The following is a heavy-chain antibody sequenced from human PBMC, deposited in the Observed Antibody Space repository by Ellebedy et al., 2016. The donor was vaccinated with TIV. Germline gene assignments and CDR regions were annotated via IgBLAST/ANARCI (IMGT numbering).Heavy chain of an antibody. CDR1: GGSSSSRSNF. V-gene: IGHV4-39*01. Sequence: MPSETLSLTCTVSGGSSSSRSNFWVWIRQRPGKGLEWIGDVFHDGSTSYKPSLKGRVTIYLDTSNNLFSLKLSTVTAADTAVYYCARTNYSGSFPIDYWGQGTLVSVSS. D-gene: IGHD1-26*01. CDR2: VFHDGST. J-gene: IGHJ4*02. CDR3: ARTNYSGSFPIDY.